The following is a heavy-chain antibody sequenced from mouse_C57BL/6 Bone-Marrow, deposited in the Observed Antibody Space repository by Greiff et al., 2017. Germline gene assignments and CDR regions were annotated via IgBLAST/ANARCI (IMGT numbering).Heavy chain of an antibody. CDR2: ISSGSSTI. CDR3: ATSNSFAY. CDR1: GFTFSDYG. Sequence: EVQLVESGGGLVKPGGSLKLSCAASGFTFSDYGMHWVRQAPEKGLEWVAYISSGSSTIYYADTVKGRFTISRDNAKNTLFLQMTSLRSEDTAMYYCATSNSFAYWGQGTLVTVSA. D-gene: IGHD2-5*01. V-gene: IGHV5-17*01. J-gene: IGHJ3*01.